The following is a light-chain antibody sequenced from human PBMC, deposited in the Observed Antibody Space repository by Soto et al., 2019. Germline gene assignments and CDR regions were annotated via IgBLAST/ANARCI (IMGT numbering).Light chain of an antibody. CDR1: SGHSTYI. CDR3: ATWYSNTHKV. J-gene: IGLJ3*02. V-gene: IGLV4-60*02. Sequence: QLVLTQSSSASASLGSSVKLTCILSSGHSTYIIAWHQQQPGKAPRFLMTLDRSGSYNRGSGVPDRFSGSSSGADRYLTSSNLQFEHEGAYSCATWYSNTHKVFGGGTKLTVL. CDR2: LDRSGSY.